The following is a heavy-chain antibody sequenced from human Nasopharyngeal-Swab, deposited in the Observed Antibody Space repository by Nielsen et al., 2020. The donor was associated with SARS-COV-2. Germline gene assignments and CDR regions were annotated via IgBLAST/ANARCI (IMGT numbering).Heavy chain of an antibody. CDR3: ARDIGGYCTNGVCLGLQH. J-gene: IGHJ4*02. Sequence: ASVKVSCKASGYTFTSYAMQWVRQAPGQRLEWMGWINAGNGNTKYSQKFQGRVTITRDTSASTAYMELRSLRSEDTAVYYCARDIGGYCTNGVCLGLQHWGQGTLVTVSS. CDR1: GYTFTSYA. V-gene: IGHV1-3*01. CDR2: INAGNGNT. D-gene: IGHD2-8*01.